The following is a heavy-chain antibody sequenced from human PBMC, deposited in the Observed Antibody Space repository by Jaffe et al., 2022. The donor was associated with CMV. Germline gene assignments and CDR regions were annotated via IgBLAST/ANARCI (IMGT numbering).Heavy chain of an antibody. V-gene: IGHV3-74*01. J-gene: IGHJ5*02. CDR1: GFSFNNYW. D-gene: IGHD1-20*01. CDR3: ARRQLIGITGISGFDP. Sequence: EVQLVESGGGLVQPGGSLRLSCTASGFSFNNYWMHWVRQAPGKGLVWVSRIDSDGTTTSYADSVKGRFTISRDNAKNTLYLQMNSLRAEDTAVYYCARRQLIGITGISGFDPWGHGTLVTVSS. CDR2: IDSDGTTT.